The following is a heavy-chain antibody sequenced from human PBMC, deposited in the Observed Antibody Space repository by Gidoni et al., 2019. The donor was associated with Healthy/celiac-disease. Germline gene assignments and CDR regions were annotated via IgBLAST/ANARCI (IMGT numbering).Heavy chain of an antibody. CDR1: GFTFSSYS. CDR3: ARDGIRVGGMDV. D-gene: IGHD1-26*01. CDR2: ISSSSSYI. V-gene: IGHV3-21*01. J-gene: IGHJ6*02. Sequence: EVQLVESGGGLVKPGGSLRLSCAASGFTFSSYSMNWVRQAPGKGLEWVSSISSSSSYIYYADSVKGRFTISRDNAKNSLYLQMNSLRAEDTAVYYCARDGIRVGGMDVWGQGTTVTVSS.